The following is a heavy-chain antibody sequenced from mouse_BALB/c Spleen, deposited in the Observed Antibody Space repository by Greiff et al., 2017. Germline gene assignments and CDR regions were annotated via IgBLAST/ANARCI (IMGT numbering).Heavy chain of an antibody. CDR2: IWSGGST. Sequence: VKLMESGPGLVQPSQSLSITCTVSGFSLTSYGVHWVRQSPGKGLEWLGVIWSGGSTDYNAAFISRLSISKDNSKSQVFFKMNSLQSNDTAIYYCARTNGYYGYAMDYWGQGTSVTVSS. J-gene: IGHJ4*01. V-gene: IGHV2-2*03. CDR3: ARTNGYYGYAMDY. D-gene: IGHD2-3*01. CDR1: GFSLTSYG.